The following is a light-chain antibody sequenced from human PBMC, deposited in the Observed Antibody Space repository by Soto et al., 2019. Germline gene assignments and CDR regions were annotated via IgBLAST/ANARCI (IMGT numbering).Light chain of an antibody. Sequence: QSVLTQAPSASETPGQRVTISCSGGGSNIGRNTVNWYQQLPGTAPKLLIYSNNRRPSGVPDRFSGSKSGTSASLAISGLQSEDEADYYCAAWDDSLTDYVFGTGTKVTVL. J-gene: IGLJ1*01. CDR3: AAWDDSLTDYV. CDR1: GSNIGRNT. CDR2: SNN. V-gene: IGLV1-44*01.